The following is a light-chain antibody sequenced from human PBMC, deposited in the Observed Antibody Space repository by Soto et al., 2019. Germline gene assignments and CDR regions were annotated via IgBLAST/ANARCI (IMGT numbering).Light chain of an antibody. CDR2: EGT. CDR3: CSYAGSNTYV. Sequence: QSVMTQPPSVSAAPGQSITISCTGTSSDVGIYNLVSWYQQHPGKAPKLMIYEGTRRPSGVSHRFSGSKSGNTASLTISGLQAEDEADYYCCSYAGSNTYVFGTGTKVTVL. CDR1: SSDVGIYNL. J-gene: IGLJ1*01. V-gene: IGLV2-23*01.